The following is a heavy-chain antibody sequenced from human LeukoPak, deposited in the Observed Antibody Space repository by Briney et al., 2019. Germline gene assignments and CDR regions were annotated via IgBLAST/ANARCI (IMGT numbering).Heavy chain of an antibody. J-gene: IGHJ4*02. V-gene: IGHV3-30*03. D-gene: IGHD7-27*01. CDR1: GFTFSSYW. CDR3: ARDLTLGKPDYFDH. CDR2: TSLDGSNK. Sequence: GGSLRLSCEASGFTFSSYWMSWVRQAPGRGLEWVAVTSLDGSNKLYTDTVRGRFIISRDNSKNTVYLQMDSLRAEDTAVYYCARDLTLGKPDYFDHWGQGTLVTVSS.